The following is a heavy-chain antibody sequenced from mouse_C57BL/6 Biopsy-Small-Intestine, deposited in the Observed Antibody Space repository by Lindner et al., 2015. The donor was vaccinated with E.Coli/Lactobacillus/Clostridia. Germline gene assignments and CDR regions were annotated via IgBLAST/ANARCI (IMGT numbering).Heavy chain of an antibody. CDR1: GFTFSDYG. CDR3: ARDYSYYSYDSYYAMDY. D-gene: IGHD2-12*01. Sequence: VQLQESGGGLVKPGGSRKLSCAASGFTFSDYGMYWVRQAPEKGLEWVAYISSGSSTIYYADTVKGRFTISRDNAKNTLFLQMTSLRSEDAAMYYCARDYSYYSYDSYYAMDYWGQGTSVTVSS. CDR2: ISSGSSTI. J-gene: IGHJ4*01. V-gene: IGHV5-17*01.